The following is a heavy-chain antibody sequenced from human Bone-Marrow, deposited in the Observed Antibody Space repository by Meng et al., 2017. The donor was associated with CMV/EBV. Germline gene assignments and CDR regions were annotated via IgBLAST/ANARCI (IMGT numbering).Heavy chain of an antibody. Sequence: ASGFAFDDYGMSWVRQAPGKGLEWVSGINWNGGSTGYADSVKGRFTISRDNAKNSLYLQMNSLRAEDTALYYCARAHSSGWSYFDYWGQGTLVTVSS. CDR3: ARAHSSGWSYFDY. CDR1: GFAFDDYG. J-gene: IGHJ4*02. CDR2: INWNGGST. V-gene: IGHV3-20*03. D-gene: IGHD6-19*01.